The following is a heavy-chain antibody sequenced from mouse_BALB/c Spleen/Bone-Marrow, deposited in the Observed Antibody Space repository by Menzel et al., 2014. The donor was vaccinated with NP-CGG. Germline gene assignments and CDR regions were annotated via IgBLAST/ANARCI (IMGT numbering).Heavy chain of an antibody. Sequence: ESGPGLVKPSQSLSLTCTVTGYSITSDYAWNWIRQFPGNKLEWMGYITYSGSTSYNPSLKSRISITRDTSKNQFFLQLNSVTTEDTATYYCARYYDYDGDYFDYWGQGTTLTVSS. V-gene: IGHV3-2*02. J-gene: IGHJ2*01. CDR3: ARYYDYDGDYFDY. D-gene: IGHD2-4*01. CDR1: GYSITSDYA. CDR2: ITYSGST.